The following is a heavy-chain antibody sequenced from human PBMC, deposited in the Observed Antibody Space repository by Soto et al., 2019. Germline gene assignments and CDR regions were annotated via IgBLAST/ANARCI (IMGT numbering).Heavy chain of an antibody. CDR3: ARVDRSGWSGYYYMDV. Sequence: GGSLRLSCAASGFTFSDYYMSWIRQAPGKGLEWVSYISSSGSTIYYADSVKGRFTISRDNAKNSLYLQMNSLRAEDTAVYYCARVDRSGWSGYYYMDVWGKGTTVTVSS. CDR2: ISSSGSTI. V-gene: IGHV3-11*01. D-gene: IGHD6-19*01. CDR1: GFTFSDYY. J-gene: IGHJ6*03.